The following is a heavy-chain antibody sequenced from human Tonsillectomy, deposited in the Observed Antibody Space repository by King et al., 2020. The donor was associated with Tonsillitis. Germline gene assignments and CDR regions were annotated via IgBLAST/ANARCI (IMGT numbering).Heavy chain of an antibody. CDR1: GFSLSTIEMR. CDR3: ARSRIAGVPDAFDI. CDR2: IDWDDDK. D-gene: IGHD6-13*01. J-gene: IGHJ3*02. V-gene: IGHV2-70*04. Sequence: TLKESGPALVKPTETLTLTCTFSGFSLSTIEMRVSWIRQPPGKALEWLARIDWDDDKFYSPSLKTRLTISKDTSKNQVVLTMTKMDPIDTATYYCARSRIAGVPDAFDIWGQGTMVTVSS.